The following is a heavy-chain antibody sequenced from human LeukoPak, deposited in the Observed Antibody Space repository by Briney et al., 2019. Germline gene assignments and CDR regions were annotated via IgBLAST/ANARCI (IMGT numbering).Heavy chain of an antibody. Sequence: RSGGSLRLSCAASGFTFSSYWMHWVRQAPGKGLVWVSRINSDGSSTSYADSVKGRFTISRDNAKNTLYLQMNSLRAEDTAVYYCARGEMAQSAFDIWGQGTMVTVSS. CDR1: GFTFSSYW. CDR2: INSDGSST. D-gene: IGHD5-24*01. CDR3: ARGEMAQSAFDI. J-gene: IGHJ3*02. V-gene: IGHV3-74*01.